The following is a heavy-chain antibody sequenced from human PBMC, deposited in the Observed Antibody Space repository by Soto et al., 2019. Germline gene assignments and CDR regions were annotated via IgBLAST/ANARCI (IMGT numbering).Heavy chain of an antibody. Sequence: SETLSLTCTVSGGSISSYYWSWIRQPPGKGLEWIGYIYYSGSTNYNPSLKSRVTISVDTSKNQFSLKLSSVTAADTAVYYCARFGDPSNWFDPWGQGTLVTVSS. CDR1: GGSISSYY. J-gene: IGHJ5*02. D-gene: IGHD4-17*01. CDR2: IYYSGST. V-gene: IGHV4-59*08. CDR3: ARFGDPSNWFDP.